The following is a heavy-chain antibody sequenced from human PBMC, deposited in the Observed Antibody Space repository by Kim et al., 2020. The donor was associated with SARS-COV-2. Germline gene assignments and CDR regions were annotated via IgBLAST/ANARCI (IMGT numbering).Heavy chain of an antibody. J-gene: IGHJ6*02. CDR1: GYTFTSYD. CDR2: MNPNSGNT. CDR3: ARVLLWFGRLSDYYSYYGMDV. Sequence: ASVKVSCKASGYTFTSYDINWVRQATGQGLEWMGWMNPNSGNTGYAQKFQGRVTMTRNTSISTAYMELSSLRSEDTAVYYCARVLLWFGRLSDYYSYYGMDVWGQGTTVTVSS. V-gene: IGHV1-8*01. D-gene: IGHD3-10*01.